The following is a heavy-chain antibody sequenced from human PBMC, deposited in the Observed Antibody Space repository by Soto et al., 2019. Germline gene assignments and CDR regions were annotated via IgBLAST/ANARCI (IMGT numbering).Heavy chain of an antibody. V-gene: IGHV3-23*01. Sequence: EVQLLESGGGLVQPGGSLRLSCAASGFTFSSYAMSWVRQAPGKGLEWVSAISGSGGSTYYADSVKGRFTISRDNSKNTLYLQMNSLRAEDTAVYYCAKDRVAMVRDPVPRNYYYGMDVWDQGTTVTVSS. J-gene: IGHJ6*02. CDR1: GFTFSSYA. CDR2: ISGSGGST. D-gene: IGHD3-10*01. CDR3: AKDRVAMVRDPVPRNYYYGMDV.